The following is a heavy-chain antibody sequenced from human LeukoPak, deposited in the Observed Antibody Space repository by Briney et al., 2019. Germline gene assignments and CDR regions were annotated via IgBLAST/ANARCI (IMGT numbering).Heavy chain of an antibody. CDR3: ARKIISFPYH. J-gene: IGHJ4*01. Sequence: SETLSLTCAVYGGSFSGYYWSWIRQPPGKGLEWIGEINHSGSTNYNPSLKSRVTISVDTSKNQFSLKLSSVTAADTAVYYCARKIISFPYHWGQGNLVNGSS. CDR2: INHSGST. V-gene: IGHV4-34*01. CDR1: GGSFSGYY.